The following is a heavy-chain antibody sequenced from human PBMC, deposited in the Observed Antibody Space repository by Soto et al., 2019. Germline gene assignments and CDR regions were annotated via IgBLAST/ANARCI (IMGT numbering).Heavy chain of an antibody. V-gene: IGHV3-53*02. CDR3: ASSGSYYYYGMDV. Sequence: EVQLVETGGGLIQPGGSLRLSCAASGFTVSSNYMSWVRQAPGKGLEWVSVIYSGGSTYYADSVKGRFTISRDNSKNTLYLQINSLRAEDTAVYYCASSGSYYYYGMDVWGQGTTVTVSS. D-gene: IGHD3-22*01. CDR1: GFTVSSNY. J-gene: IGHJ6*02. CDR2: IYSGGST.